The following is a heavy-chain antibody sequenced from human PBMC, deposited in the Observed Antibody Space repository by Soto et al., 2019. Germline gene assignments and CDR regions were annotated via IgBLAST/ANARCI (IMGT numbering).Heavy chain of an antibody. Sequence: SVKVSCKAPGGTFSSYAISWVRQAPGQGLEWMGGIIPIFGTANYAQKFQGRVTITADESTSTAYMELSSLRSEDTAVYYCARRASSIAAQEYYYYGMDVWGQGTTVTVSS. D-gene: IGHD6-6*01. J-gene: IGHJ6*02. CDR1: GGTFSSYA. CDR3: ARRASSIAAQEYYYYGMDV. V-gene: IGHV1-69*13. CDR2: IIPIFGTA.